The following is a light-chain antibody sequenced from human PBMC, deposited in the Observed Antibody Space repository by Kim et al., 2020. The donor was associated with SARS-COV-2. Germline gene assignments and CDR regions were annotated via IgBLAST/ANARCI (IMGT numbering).Light chain of an antibody. CDR2: WAS. Sequence: DIVMTQSPDSLAVSLGERATINCKSSQSVLHSANNKNYLAWYQQKPGQPPKLLIYWASTRESRVPDRFSGSGSGTDFTLTISSLQAEDVTVYYCQQYYSSPYSFGQGTKLEI. CDR3: QQYYSSPYS. V-gene: IGKV4-1*01. CDR1: QSVLHSANNKNY. J-gene: IGKJ2*03.